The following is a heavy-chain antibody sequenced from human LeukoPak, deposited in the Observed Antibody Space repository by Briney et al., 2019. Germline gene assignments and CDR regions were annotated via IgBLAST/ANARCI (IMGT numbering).Heavy chain of an antibody. CDR2: IYYSGTT. CDR1: GGSISSSSYY. J-gene: IGHJ2*01. CDR3: ARLWTSGWTADHWYFDV. V-gene: IGHV4-39*01. Sequence: SETLSLTCTVSGGSISSSSYYWGWIRQPPGKGLEWIGNIYYSGTTYYNPSLKSRVTISVDTSKNQFSLKVSSVTAADTAIYYCARLWTSGWTADHWYFDVWGRGTLVTVSS. D-gene: IGHD6-19*01.